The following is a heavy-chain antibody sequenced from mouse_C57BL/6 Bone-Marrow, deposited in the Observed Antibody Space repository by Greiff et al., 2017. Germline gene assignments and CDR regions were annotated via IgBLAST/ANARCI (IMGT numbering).Heavy chain of an antibody. CDR3: TRRGGNDAVLGWFAY. V-gene: IGHV1-5*01. D-gene: IGHD2-3*01. CDR2: IYPGNSDT. CDR1: GYTFTSYW. Sequence: EVQLQESGTVLARPGASVKMSCKTSGYTFTSYWMHWVKQRPGQGLEWIGAIYPGNSDTSYNQKFKGKAKLTAVTSASPAYLELSSLTNEDSAVYYCTRRGGNDAVLGWFAYWGQGTLVTVSA. J-gene: IGHJ3*01.